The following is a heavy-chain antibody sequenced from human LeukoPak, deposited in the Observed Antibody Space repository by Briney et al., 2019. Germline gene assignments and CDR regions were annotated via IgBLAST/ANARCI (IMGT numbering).Heavy chain of an antibody. CDR3: AKDVVLRGNYFDY. Sequence: GGSLRLSCAASGFTFSSYAMSWVRQAPGKALEWVSAISGSGGSTYYADSVKGRFTISRDNSKNTLYLQMNSLRAEDTAVYYCAKDVVLRGNYFDYWGQGTLVTVSS. V-gene: IGHV3-23*01. D-gene: IGHD2-21*01. CDR1: GFTFSSYA. CDR2: ISGSGGST. J-gene: IGHJ4*02.